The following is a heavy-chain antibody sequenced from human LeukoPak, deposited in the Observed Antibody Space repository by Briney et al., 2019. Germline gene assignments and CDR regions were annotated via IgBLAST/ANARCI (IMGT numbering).Heavy chain of an antibody. Sequence: SETLSFTCAVYGGSFSGNFWSWVRQPPGKGLEWIGEINHRGNTNYNPSLKSRVTISVDTSKNQFSLKLRSVTAADTAVYYCARVPESVGINYFDSWGQGTQVTVSS. V-gene: IGHV4-34*01. J-gene: IGHJ4*02. CDR1: GGSFSGNF. CDR3: ARVPESVGINYFDS. CDR2: INHRGNT. D-gene: IGHD1-26*01.